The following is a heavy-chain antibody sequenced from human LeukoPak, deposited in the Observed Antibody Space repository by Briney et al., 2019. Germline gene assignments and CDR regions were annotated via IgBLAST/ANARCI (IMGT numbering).Heavy chain of an antibody. J-gene: IGHJ6*02. V-gene: IGHV1-46*01. CDR1: GYTFTSYY. D-gene: IGHD3-3*01. CDR3: AREVITIFGVVPGDYYYGMDV. CDR2: INPSGGST. Sequence: GASVKVSCKASGYTFTSYYMHWVRQVPGQGLEWMGIINPSGGSTSYAQKFQGRVTMTRDTSTSTVYMELSSLRSEDTAVYYCAREVITIFGVVPGDYYYGMDVWGQGTTVTVSS.